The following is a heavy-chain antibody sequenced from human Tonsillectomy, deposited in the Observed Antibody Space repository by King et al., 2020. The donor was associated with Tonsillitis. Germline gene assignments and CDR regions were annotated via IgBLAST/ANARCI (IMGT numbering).Heavy chain of an antibody. J-gene: IGHJ4*02. D-gene: IGHD3-22*01. Sequence: QLVQSGGGLVQPGGSLRLACSASGFTFSYYTMHWVRQAPGKGLEYVSAISSNGGSTYYADSVKGRCTISRDDSKNTLYVQMSSLRAEDTAVYYCVKLTYDSSAYPFWGQGTLVTVSS. CDR3: VKLTYDSSAYPF. CDR2: ISSNGGST. V-gene: IGHV3-64*05. CDR1: GFTFSYYT.